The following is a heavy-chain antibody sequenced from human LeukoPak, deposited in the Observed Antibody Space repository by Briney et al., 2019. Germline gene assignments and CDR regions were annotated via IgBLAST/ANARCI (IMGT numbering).Heavy chain of an antibody. CDR1: RFTFSRYA. J-gene: IGHJ4*02. Sequence: PAGSLRLYCAASRFTFSRYALLWLRQAPGQGLEWVAVISADGSKSYYADSGKGRFTISRDNSKNSLSLQMDSLRAEDTAVYYCARVLRGPEPHYYFDYWGQGTLVTVSS. CDR3: ARVLRGPEPHYYFDY. D-gene: IGHD3-10*01. CDR2: ISADGSKS. V-gene: IGHV3-30*01.